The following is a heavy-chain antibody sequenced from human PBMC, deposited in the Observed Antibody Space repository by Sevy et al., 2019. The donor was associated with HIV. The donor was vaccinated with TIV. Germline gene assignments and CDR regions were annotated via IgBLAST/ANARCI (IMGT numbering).Heavy chain of an antibody. V-gene: IGHV4-59*08. CDR1: GGSITSLY. Sequence: SETLSLTCTVSGGSITSLYWNWIRQPPGKGLEWIANIYYNGHINYNPSLKSRVTLSLDTSKNQFSLRLSSVTAADTAMYYCAGENAWGRSYSWGQVTLVTVSS. CDR3: AGENAWGRSYS. J-gene: IGHJ4*02. D-gene: IGHD1-26*01. CDR2: IYYNGHI.